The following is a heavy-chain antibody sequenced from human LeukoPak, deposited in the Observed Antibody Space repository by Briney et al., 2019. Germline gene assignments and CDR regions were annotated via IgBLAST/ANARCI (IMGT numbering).Heavy chain of an antibody. J-gene: IGHJ3*02. D-gene: IGHD2-2*01. Sequence: GASVKVSCKASGYTFTSYGISWVRQAPGQGLEWMGGIIPIFGTANYAQKFQGRVTITADESTSTAYMELSSLRSEDTAVYYCARGQDIVVVPAAISSRGAFDIWGQGTMVTVSS. CDR2: IIPIFGTA. CDR3: ARGQDIVVVPAAISSRGAFDI. V-gene: IGHV1-69*13. CDR1: GYTFTSYG.